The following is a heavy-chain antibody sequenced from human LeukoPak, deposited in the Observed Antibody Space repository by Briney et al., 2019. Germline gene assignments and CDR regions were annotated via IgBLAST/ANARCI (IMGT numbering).Heavy chain of an antibody. CDR2: ISGSGGST. CDR3: AKDVNYYDSSGYSIFQH. D-gene: IGHD3-22*01. J-gene: IGHJ1*01. Sequence: RGTLRLSCAASGFTFSSYGMSWVRQAPGKGLECVSGISGSGGSTYYADSVKGRFTISRDNSKNTLYLQMNSLRAEDTAVYYCAKDVNYYDSSGYSIFQHWGQGTLVTVSS. CDR1: GFTFSSYG. V-gene: IGHV3-23*01.